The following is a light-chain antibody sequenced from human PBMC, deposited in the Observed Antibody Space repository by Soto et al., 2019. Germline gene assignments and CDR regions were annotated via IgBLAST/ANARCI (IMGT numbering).Light chain of an antibody. V-gene: IGKV3-20*01. CDR1: QSVSSSY. CDR2: DAS. J-gene: IGKJ1*01. CDR3: QQYGSSPPT. Sequence: DIVLTPSPGTLSLSPGSRASLSCRASQSVSSSYLAWYQQIPGQAPRLLINDASRRATGIPDRFSGSGSGTDFTLTISRLEPEDLAVYDCQQYGSSPPTFGQGTKVEIK.